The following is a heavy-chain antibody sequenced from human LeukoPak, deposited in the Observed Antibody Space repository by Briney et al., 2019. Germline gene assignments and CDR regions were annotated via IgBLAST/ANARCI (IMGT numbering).Heavy chain of an antibody. V-gene: IGHV3-30*18. J-gene: IGHJ4*01. D-gene: IGHD3-10*01. CDR2: ISYDGSKK. Sequence: PGGSLRLSCAASGFTFSSLGMHWVRQAPGKGLEWVALISYDGSKKYYADSVKGRFTISRDNSKNTLYLQMSSLRAEDTAVYYCAKEGVAAVYIFEYLGQGTLVTVSS. CDR3: AKEGVAAVYIFEY. CDR1: GFTFSSLG.